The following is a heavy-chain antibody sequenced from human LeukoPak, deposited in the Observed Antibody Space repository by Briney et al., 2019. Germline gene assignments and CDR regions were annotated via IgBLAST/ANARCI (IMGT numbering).Heavy chain of an antibody. Sequence: PGRSLRLSCAASGFPFSGYWMHWVRQAPGKGLVWVSRIDYDGSSTIYADSVTGRFTLSRDNAKNTLYLQMNSLRAEDTAVYYCARDGGVGAKGAFDIWGQGTMVTVSS. CDR3: ARDGGVGAKGAFDI. V-gene: IGHV3-74*01. CDR2: IDYDGSST. J-gene: IGHJ3*02. CDR1: GFPFSGYW. D-gene: IGHD1-26*01.